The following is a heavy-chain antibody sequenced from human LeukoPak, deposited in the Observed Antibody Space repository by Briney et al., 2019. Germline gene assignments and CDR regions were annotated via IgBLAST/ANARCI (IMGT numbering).Heavy chain of an antibody. D-gene: IGHD6-19*01. Sequence: GGSLRLSCVASGFTVSNTYMSWVRQAPGKGLEWVSLLSSGGTKFYADSVKGRFTISRDDSDNTLFLQMHSLRPEDTAVYYCVSGSPRYYFDDWGQGALVTVSS. CDR1: GFTVSNTY. J-gene: IGHJ4*02. CDR3: VSGSPRYYFDD. CDR2: LSSGGTK. V-gene: IGHV3-66*02.